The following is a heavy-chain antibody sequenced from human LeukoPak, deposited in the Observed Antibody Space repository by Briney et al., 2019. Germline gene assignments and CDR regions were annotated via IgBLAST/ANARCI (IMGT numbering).Heavy chain of an antibody. V-gene: IGHV3-23*01. D-gene: IGHD3-22*01. J-gene: IGHJ3*02. Sequence: TGGSLRLSCVASGFTFTKCAMSWIRQAPGKGLEWVAIITATGDTAYYADSVKGRFTISRDNAKNSLYLQMNSLRAEDTAVYYCAREDYYDSSGYYVDAFDIWGQGTMVTVSS. CDR2: ITATGDTA. CDR1: GFTFTKCA. CDR3: AREDYYDSSGYYVDAFDI.